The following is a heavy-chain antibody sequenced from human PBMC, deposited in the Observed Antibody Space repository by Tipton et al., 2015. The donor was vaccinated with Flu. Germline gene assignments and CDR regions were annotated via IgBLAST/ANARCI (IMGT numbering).Heavy chain of an antibody. D-gene: IGHD3-10*02. CDR3: ARLSYYDVDLKNFYFDY. V-gene: IGHV4-38-2*01. Sequence: GLVKPSETLSLICAVSGYSISSGYYWGWIRQPPGKGLEWVGNIYHSGSTYYNPSLKSRVTISADTSKSQFSLMLRSVTAADTAVYYCARLSYYDVDLKNFYFDYWGQGALVTVSS. J-gene: IGHJ4*02. CDR1: GYSISSGYY. CDR2: IYHSGST.